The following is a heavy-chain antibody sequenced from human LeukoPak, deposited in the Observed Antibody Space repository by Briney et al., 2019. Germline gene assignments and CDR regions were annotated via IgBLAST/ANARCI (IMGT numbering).Heavy chain of an antibody. CDR1: GFTFSSYA. V-gene: IGHV3-23*01. CDR2: ISGSGGST. CDR3: AKAGYDSSGYYYLDY. J-gene: IGHJ4*02. Sequence: GGSLRLSCAASGFTFSSYAMSWVRQAPGKGLEWVSAISGSGGSTYYAGSVKGRFTISRDNSKNTLYLQMNSLRAEDTAVYYCAKAGYDSSGYYYLDYWGQGTLVTVSS. D-gene: IGHD3-22*01.